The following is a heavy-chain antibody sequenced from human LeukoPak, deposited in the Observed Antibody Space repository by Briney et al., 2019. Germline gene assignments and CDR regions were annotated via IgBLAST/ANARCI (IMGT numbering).Heavy chain of an antibody. CDR3: AKDLGGCSSTSCYAIDY. J-gene: IGHJ4*02. CDR2: ISYDGSNK. CDR1: GFTFSSYA. Sequence: PGGSLRLSCAASGFTFSSYAMHWVRQAPGKGLEWVALISYDGSNKYFADSVKGRFTISRDNSRNTLYLQMNSLRAEDTAVYYCAKDLGGCSSTSCYAIDYWGQGTLVTVSS. V-gene: IGHV3-30*04. D-gene: IGHD2-2*01.